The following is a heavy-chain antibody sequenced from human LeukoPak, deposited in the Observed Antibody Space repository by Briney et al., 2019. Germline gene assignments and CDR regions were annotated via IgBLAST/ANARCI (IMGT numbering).Heavy chain of an antibody. CDR3: ARGLRYQLLSGKRRYNWFDP. CDR1: GYTFTSYD. Sequence: ASVKVSCKASGYTFTSYDINWVRQAPGQGLEWMGWMNPNSRTTGYAQKFQGRVPITRNTSISTAYMELSSLRSEDTAVYSCARGLRYQLLSGKRRYNWFDPWGQGTLVTVSS. V-gene: IGHV1-8*03. CDR2: MNPNSRTT. D-gene: IGHD2-2*01. J-gene: IGHJ5*02.